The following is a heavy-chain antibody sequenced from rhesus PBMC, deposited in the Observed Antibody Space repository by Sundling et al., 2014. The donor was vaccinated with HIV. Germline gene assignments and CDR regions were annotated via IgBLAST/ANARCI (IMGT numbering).Heavy chain of an antibody. Sequence: QVQLQESGPGLVKPSETLSLTCDVSGGSISGGYYWSWIRQTPGKGLDWIGTIYSNTESPNYSPSLKSRVTISTDTSKKQFSLKLNSVTAADTAVYYCTKAVGYGSSIFFDYWGQGVLVTVSS. J-gene: IGHJ4*01. D-gene: IGHD4-29*01. CDR1: GGSISGGYY. CDR2: IYSNTESP. CDR3: TKAVGYGSSIFFDY. V-gene: IGHV4S13*01.